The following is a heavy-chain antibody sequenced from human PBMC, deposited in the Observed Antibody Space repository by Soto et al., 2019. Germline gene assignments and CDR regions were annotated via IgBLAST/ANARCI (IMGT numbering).Heavy chain of an antibody. J-gene: IGHJ5*02. Sequence: SWTVVTTGALAGGASRSYXWSRIRQPAWKGLVWIGRIYTSGITNYNPSLKSRVTMSVDTSKNQFSLKLSSVTAAEKAVYYCARVLAVHWFDPRANATPLTVYS. D-gene: IGHD6-19*01. CDR1: GGASRSYX. CDR2: IYTSGIT. CDR3: ARVLAVHWFDP. V-gene: IGHV4-4*07.